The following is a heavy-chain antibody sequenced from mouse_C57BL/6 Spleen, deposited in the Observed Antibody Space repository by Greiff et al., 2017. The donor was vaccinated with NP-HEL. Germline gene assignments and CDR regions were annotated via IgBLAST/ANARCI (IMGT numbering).Heavy chain of an antibody. J-gene: IGHJ3*01. CDR1: GYTFTSYW. V-gene: IGHV1-53*01. CDR2: INPSNGGT. CDR3: ARNDGYSAWLAY. Sequence: QVQLKQPGTELVKPGASVKLSCKASGYTFTSYWMHWVKQRPGQGLEWIGNINPSNGGTNYNEKFKSKATLTVAKSSSTSYMQLTSLTSEDSSVLYCARNDGYSAWLAYWGQGTLVTVSA. D-gene: IGHD2-3*01.